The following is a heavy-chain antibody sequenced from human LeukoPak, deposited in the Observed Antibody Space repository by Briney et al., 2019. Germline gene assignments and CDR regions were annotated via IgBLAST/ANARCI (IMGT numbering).Heavy chain of an antibody. V-gene: IGHV4-31*03. D-gene: IGHD5-12*01. Sequence: SETLSLTCTVSGGSISSGGYYWSWIRQHPGKGLEWIVYIYYSGSTYYNPSLKSRVTISVDTYKNQFSLKLSSVTAADTAVYYCASFGIVATMLEPSNDYWGQGTQVTVSS. CDR3: ASFGIVATMLEPSNDY. CDR2: IYYSGST. CDR1: GGSISSGGYY. J-gene: IGHJ4*02.